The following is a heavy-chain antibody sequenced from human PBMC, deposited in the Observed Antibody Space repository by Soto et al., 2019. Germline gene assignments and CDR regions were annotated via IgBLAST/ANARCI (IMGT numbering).Heavy chain of an antibody. D-gene: IGHD4-17*01. CDR3: ARDPPTVTTSSFDY. CDR2: ISGRGSSI. CDR1: GFTFSSYA. Sequence: GGSLRLSCAASGFTFSSYAMSWVRQAPGKGLEWVSPISGRGSSIYYADSVKGRFTISRDNAKNTLYLQMNSLRAEDTAVYYCARDPPTVTTSSFDYWGLGTLVTVSS. J-gene: IGHJ4*02. V-gene: IGHV3-23*01.